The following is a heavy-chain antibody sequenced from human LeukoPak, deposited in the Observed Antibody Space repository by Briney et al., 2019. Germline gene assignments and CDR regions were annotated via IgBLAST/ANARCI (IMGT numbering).Heavy chain of an antibody. CDR1: GFTVSSYD. D-gene: IGHD2-15*01. Sequence: PGGSLRLSCAASGFTVSSYDMHWVRQAPGKGLEWVSAIGTAGDTYYPGSVKGRFTISRENAKNSLYLQMNSLRAGDTAVYYCARGGCSGGSCYSYYYYGMDVWGQGTTVTVSS. CDR3: ARGGCSGGSCYSYYYYGMDV. J-gene: IGHJ6*02. CDR2: IGTAGDT. V-gene: IGHV3-13*01.